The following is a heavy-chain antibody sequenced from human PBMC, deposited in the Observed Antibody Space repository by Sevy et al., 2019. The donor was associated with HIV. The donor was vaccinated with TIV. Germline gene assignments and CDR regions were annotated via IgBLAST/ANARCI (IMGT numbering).Heavy chain of an antibody. D-gene: IGHD6-19*01. CDR3: AREDIRVAGIGYYFHS. V-gene: IGHV3-33*01. J-gene: IGHJ4*02. CDR2: IWYDGNNK. Sequence: GGSLRLSCAASGFSISGYGMHWVRQAPGKGLEWVAVIWYDGNNKEYAESVKGRFTISRENSKKTLYLQMNSLRAEDTAVYYCAREDIRVAGIGYYFHSWGQGTLVTVSS. CDR1: GFSISGYG.